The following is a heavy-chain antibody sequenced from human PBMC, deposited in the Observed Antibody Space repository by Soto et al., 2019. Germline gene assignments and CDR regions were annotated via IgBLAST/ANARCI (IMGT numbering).Heavy chain of an antibody. CDR3: AKGGRKDSSGYYYKKEVDY. CDR2: ISGSGGST. J-gene: IGHJ4*02. CDR1: GFTFSSYA. V-gene: IGHV3-23*01. D-gene: IGHD3-22*01. Sequence: PGGSLRLSCAASGFTFSSYAMSWVRQAPGKGLEWVSAISGSGGSTYYADSVKGRFTISRDNSKNTLYLQMNSLRAEDTAVYYCAKGGRKDSSGYYYKKEVDYWGQGTLVTVSS.